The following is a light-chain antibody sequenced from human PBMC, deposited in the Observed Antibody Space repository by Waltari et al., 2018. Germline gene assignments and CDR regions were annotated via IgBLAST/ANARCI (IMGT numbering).Light chain of an antibody. CDR1: SSDVGNYNL. V-gene: IGLV2-23*02. Sequence: QSALTQPASVSGSPGQSITISCTGTSSDVGNYNLVSWYQQHPGKAPKLMIYEVATRPSGVANRFSGSKSGNTASLTIAGLQAEDEADYYCCSYAASSTWVFSGGTKLTVL. CDR2: EVA. J-gene: IGLJ3*02. CDR3: CSYAASSTWV.